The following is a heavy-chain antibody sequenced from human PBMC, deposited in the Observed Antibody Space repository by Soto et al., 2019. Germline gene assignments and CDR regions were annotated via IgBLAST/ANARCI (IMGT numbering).Heavy chain of an antibody. CDR2: ISGSGGST. CDR3: AKVDSSGWYPVVPGYFDY. J-gene: IGHJ4*02. Sequence: SLRLSCAASGFTFSSYAMSWVRQAPGKGLEWVSAISGSGGSTYYADSVKGRFTISRDNSKNTLYLQMNSLRAEDTAVYYCAKVDSSGWYPVVPGYFDYWGQGTLVTVSS. CDR1: GFTFSSYA. V-gene: IGHV3-23*01. D-gene: IGHD6-19*01.